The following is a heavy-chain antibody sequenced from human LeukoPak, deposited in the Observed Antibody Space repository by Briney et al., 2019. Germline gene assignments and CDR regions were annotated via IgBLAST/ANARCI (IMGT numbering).Heavy chain of an antibody. CDR1: GFTFSSYW. J-gene: IGHJ6*03. D-gene: IGHD2-2*01. Sequence: GGSLRLSCAVSGFTFSSYWMSWVRQAPGKGLEWVANIKQDGSEKYYVDPVKGRFTISRDNAKNSLYLQMNSLRAEDTAVYYCARDTNYYMDVWGKGTTVTVSS. V-gene: IGHV3-7*01. CDR3: ARDTNYYMDV. CDR2: IKQDGSEK.